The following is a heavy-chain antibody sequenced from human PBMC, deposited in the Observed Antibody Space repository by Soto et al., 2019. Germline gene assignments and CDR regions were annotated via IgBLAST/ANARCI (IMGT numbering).Heavy chain of an antibody. CDR3: ARGLKWEPRGWFDP. Sequence: QVQLVESGGGVVQPGRSLRLSCAASGFAFSSYAMHWVRQVPGKGLEWVAVISYDGSNKYYADSVKGRFTISRDNSKNTLYLQMNSLRAEDTAVYYCARGLKWEPRGWFDPWGQGTLVTVSS. CDR1: GFAFSSYA. CDR2: ISYDGSNK. D-gene: IGHD1-26*01. J-gene: IGHJ5*02. V-gene: IGHV3-30-3*01.